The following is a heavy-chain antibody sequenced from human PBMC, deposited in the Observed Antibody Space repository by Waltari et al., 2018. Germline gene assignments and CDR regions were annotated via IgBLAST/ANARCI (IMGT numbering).Heavy chain of an antibody. Sequence: QVQLQESGPGLVKPSETLSLTCTVSGGSISSYYWSWVRQPPGKGLAWIGYNSGSTNDNRSLKGRVTISVDTSENQCSLELSSVTAADAGVYYCAGVGDYYGSGSDEKWFDRWGQGTLVTVAS. CDR3: AGVGDYYGSGSDEKWFDR. CDR1: GGSISSYY. D-gene: IGHD3-10*01. CDR2: NSGST. V-gene: IGHV4-59*08. J-gene: IGHJ5*02.